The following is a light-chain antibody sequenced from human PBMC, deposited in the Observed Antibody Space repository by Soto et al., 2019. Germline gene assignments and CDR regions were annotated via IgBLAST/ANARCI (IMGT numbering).Light chain of an antibody. CDR3: QQHNTLPFT. CDR1: QGITNC. Sequence: DIQMTQSPSSLSASVGDRVTITCRASQGITNCLSWYQQKPGKAPQLLIYDASNLETGVPSRFSVSGSGTDFTFTITSLQPEEFATYYCQQHNTLPFTFGPGTIVDI. J-gene: IGKJ3*01. CDR2: DAS. V-gene: IGKV1-33*01.